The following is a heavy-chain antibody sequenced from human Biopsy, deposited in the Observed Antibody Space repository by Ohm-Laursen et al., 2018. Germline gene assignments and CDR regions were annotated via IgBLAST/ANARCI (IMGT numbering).Heavy chain of an antibody. V-gene: IGHV1-69*04. CDR3: ASGNIGGVGLDV. CDR2: IIPILGTV. D-gene: IGHD3-10*01. CDR1: GDTFTTSA. Sequence: GSSVKVSCKSSGDTFTTSAISWVRQVPGQGLDWMGRIIPILGTVDYGQNFQGRVTIRADTSTTFLELTSLRYDDTAVYYCASGNIGGVGLDVWGLGTPVTVSS. J-gene: IGHJ6*02.